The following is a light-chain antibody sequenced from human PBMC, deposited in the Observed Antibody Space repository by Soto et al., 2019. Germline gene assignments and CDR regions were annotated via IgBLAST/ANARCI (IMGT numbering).Light chain of an antibody. CDR2: AAS. CDR3: RQYSSYSPIT. Sequence: SQLTQSPSALSASGGERVTITCRASQGISSFLAWYQQKPGKAPKLLIYAASTLQSGVPSRFSGSGSGTDFTLTINGLQPDDFATYYCRQYSSYSPITFSQGTRLEIK. J-gene: IGKJ5*01. CDR1: QGISSF. V-gene: IGKV1-9*01.